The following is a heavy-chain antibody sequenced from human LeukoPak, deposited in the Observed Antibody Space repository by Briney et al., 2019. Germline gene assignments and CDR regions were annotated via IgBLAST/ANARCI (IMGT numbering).Heavy chain of an antibody. V-gene: IGHV1-2*06. CDR3: ARGYCSGGTCYLVENWLDP. D-gene: IGHD2-15*01. Sequence: ASVKVSCKASGGTFTSYAISWVRQAPGQGLEWMGRINLNSGGTDYAQNFQGRVTMTRDTSISTAYMELSRLRSDDTAVYYCARGYCSGGTCYLVENWLDPWGQGTLVTVSS. J-gene: IGHJ5*02. CDR2: INLNSGGT. CDR1: GGTFTSYA.